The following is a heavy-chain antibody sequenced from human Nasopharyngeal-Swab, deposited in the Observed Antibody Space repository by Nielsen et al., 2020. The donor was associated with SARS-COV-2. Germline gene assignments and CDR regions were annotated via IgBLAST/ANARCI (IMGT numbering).Heavy chain of an antibody. J-gene: IGHJ6*02. CDR1: GGSISSYY. Sequence: GSLRLSCTVSGGSISSYYWSWIRQPPGKGLEWIGYIYYSGSTNYNPSPKSRVTISVDTSKNQFSLKLSSVTAADTAVYYCARDSLVTGTTSVRGHYGMDVWGQGTTVTVSS. D-gene: IGHD1-7*01. CDR2: IYYSGST. CDR3: ARDSLVTGTTSVRGHYGMDV. V-gene: IGHV4-59*01.